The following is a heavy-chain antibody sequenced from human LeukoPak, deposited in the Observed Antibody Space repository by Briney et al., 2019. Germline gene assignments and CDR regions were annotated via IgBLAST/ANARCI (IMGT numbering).Heavy chain of an antibody. CDR3: ARRGYGSGTYYFDS. Sequence: GASLQISSYGSSYSFTSYWIGWVRQLPGRGLEWMGIINPGDSETTYSPSFQGQITISADKSISTAYLQWSSLTASDTAMYYCARRGYGSGTYYFDSWGQGTLVTVSS. J-gene: IGHJ4*02. D-gene: IGHD3-10*01. CDR1: SYSFTSYW. V-gene: IGHV5-51*01. CDR2: INPGDSET.